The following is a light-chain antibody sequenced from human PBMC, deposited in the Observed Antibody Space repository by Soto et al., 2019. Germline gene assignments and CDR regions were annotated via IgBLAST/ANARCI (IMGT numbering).Light chain of an antibody. CDR3: QQYNNWPSWT. J-gene: IGKJ1*01. V-gene: IGKV3-15*01. CDR1: QSVSSN. CDR2: GAS. Sequence: EIVMTQSPATLSVSPGERATLSCRASQSVSSNLAWYQPKPGQAPRLLIYGASTSATGIPARFSGSGSGTEFTLTISSLQSEDFSVYYCQQYNNWPSWTFCQGTKVEIK.